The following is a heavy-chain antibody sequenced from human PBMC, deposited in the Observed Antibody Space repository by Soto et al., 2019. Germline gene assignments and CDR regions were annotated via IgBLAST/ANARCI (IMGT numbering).Heavy chain of an antibody. CDR3: AKSGARRLIAAPILY. CDR2: ISYDGSNK. D-gene: IGHD6-13*01. Sequence: PGGSLRLSCAASGFTFSSYGVHWVRQAPGRGLEWVAVISYDGSNKYYADSVKGRFTISRDNSKNTLYLQMNSLRAEDTAVYYCAKSGARRLIAAPILYWGQGTLVTVSS. J-gene: IGHJ4*02. V-gene: IGHV3-30*18. CDR1: GFTFSSYG.